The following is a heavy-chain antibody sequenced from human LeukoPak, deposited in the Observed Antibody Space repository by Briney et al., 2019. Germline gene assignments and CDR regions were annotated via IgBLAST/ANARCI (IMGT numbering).Heavy chain of an antibody. CDR3: ARDSDFWSGYYDDAFDI. J-gene: IGHJ3*02. CDR1: GFTFSSYS. V-gene: IGHV3-48*01. CDR2: ISSSSSTI. D-gene: IGHD3-3*01. Sequence: GGSLRLTCAASGFTFSSYSMNWVRQAPGKGLGWVSYISSSSSTIYYADSVKGRFTISRDNAKNSLYLQMNSLRAEDTAVYYCARDSDFWSGYYDDAFDIWGQGTMVTVSS.